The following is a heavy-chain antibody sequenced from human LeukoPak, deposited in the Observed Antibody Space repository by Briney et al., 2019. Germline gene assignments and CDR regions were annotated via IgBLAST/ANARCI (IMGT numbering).Heavy chain of an antibody. Sequence: SETLSLTCAVYGGSFSGYSWSWIRQPPGKGLEWIGEVDHSGSTNYNPSLKSRVTVSVETSKNQFSLKLNSVTAADTAVYYCARGTSFGLMNSDNWGQGTLVIVSS. V-gene: IGHV4-34*01. CDR1: GGSFSGYS. J-gene: IGHJ4*02. D-gene: IGHD2-8*01. CDR3: ARGTSFGLMNSDN. CDR2: VDHSGST.